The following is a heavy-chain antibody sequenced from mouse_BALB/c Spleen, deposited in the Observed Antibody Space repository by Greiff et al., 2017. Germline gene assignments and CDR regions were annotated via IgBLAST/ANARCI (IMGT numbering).Heavy chain of an antibody. J-gene: IGHJ1*01. Sequence: QVQLQQSGAELMKPGASVKISCKATGYTFSSYWIAWVKQRPGHGLEWIGEILPGSGSTNYNEKLKGKATFTADTSSNTAYMQLSSLTSEDSAFYYCARRGVYYGYGYFDVWGAGTTVTVSS. V-gene: IGHV1-9*01. CDR1: GYTFSSYW. CDR3: ARRGVYYGYGYFDV. CDR2: ILPGSGST. D-gene: IGHD1-1*01.